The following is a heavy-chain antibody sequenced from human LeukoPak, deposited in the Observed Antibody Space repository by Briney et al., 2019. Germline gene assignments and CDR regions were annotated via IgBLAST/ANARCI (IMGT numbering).Heavy chain of an antibody. CDR2: MNPNSGNT. D-gene: IGHD2-15*01. CDR3: ASDLGYCSGGSCFNWFDP. V-gene: IGHV1-8*01. CDR1: EYTCTSYD. J-gene: IGHJ5*02. Sequence: ASVKVSCKASEYTCTSYDINWVRQATGQGLEWMGWMNPNSGNTGYAQKFQGRVTMTRNTSISTAYMELSSLRSEDTAVYYCASDLGYCSGGSCFNWFDPWGQGTLVTVSS.